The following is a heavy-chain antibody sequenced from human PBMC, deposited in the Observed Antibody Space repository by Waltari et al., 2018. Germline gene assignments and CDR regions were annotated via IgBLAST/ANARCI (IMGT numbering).Heavy chain of an antibody. J-gene: IGHJ3*02. Sequence: QVQLQESGPGLVKPSETLSLTCTVSGGSISSYYWSWIRQPPGKGLEWIGYIYYSGSTNYNPSLKSRVTISVDTSKNQFSLKLSSVTAADTAVYYCARDSPQITMVRGPHGAFDIWGQGTMVTVSS. CDR1: GGSISSYY. D-gene: IGHD3-10*01. V-gene: IGHV4-59*01. CDR3: ARDSPQITMVRGPHGAFDI. CDR2: IYYSGST.